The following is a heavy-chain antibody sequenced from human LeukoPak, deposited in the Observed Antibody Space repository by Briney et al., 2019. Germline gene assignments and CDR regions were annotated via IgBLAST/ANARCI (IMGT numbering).Heavy chain of an antibody. CDR3: ARLLYDFWSGYPSNWFDP. CDR1: GGSISSSSYY. D-gene: IGHD3-3*01. Sequence: SETLSLTCTVSGGSISSSSYYWGWIRQPPGKRLEWIGSIYYSGSTYYNPSLKSRVTISVDTSKNQFSLKLSSVTAADTAVYYCARLLYDFWSGYPSNWFDPWGQGTLVTVSS. J-gene: IGHJ5*02. CDR2: IYYSGST. V-gene: IGHV4-39*01.